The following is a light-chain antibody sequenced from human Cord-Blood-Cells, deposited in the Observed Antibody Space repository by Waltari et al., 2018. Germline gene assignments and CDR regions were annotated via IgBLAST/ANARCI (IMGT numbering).Light chain of an antibody. V-gene: IGKV3-15*01. CDR1: QSVSSN. CDR3: QHYNNWPPLT. J-gene: IGKJ4*01. CDR2: GAS. Sequence: EIVMTQSPATLSVSPGERATLSCRASQSVSSNLAWYQQKPGQAPRLLIYGASTRATGIPARFSGSGSGTEFTLTISSLQSEDFAVYYFQHYNNWPPLTFGGGTKVEIK.